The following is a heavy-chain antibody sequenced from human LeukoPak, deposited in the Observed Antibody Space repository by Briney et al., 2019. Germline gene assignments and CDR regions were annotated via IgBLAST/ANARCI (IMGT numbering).Heavy chain of an antibody. Sequence: ASVKASCKASGYTFTDYYIHWVRQAPGQGLEWMGWINPNSGDTKNSQNFQDRVTMTRDTSINTAYMELSSLRSDDTAVYYCVREGKYSSGWYEPLDSWGQGTLVTVSS. CDR1: GYTFTDYY. CDR2: INPNSGDT. D-gene: IGHD6-19*01. J-gene: IGHJ4*02. V-gene: IGHV1-2*02. CDR3: VREGKYSSGWYEPLDS.